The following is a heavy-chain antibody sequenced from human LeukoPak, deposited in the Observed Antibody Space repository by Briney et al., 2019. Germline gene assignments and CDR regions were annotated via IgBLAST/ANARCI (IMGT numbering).Heavy chain of an antibody. CDR2: IYYSGST. J-gene: IGHJ4*02. D-gene: IGHD3-10*01. V-gene: IGHV4-39*01. Sequence: KSSETLSLTCTVSGGSISNSNYYWGWIRQPPGKGLEWIGNIYYSGSTYYNPSLRSRVTISVDTSKNQFSLKLSSVTAADTAVYSCAGFTFFRGVITFDYWGQGTLVTVSS. CDR3: AGFTFFRGVITFDY. CDR1: GGSISNSNYY.